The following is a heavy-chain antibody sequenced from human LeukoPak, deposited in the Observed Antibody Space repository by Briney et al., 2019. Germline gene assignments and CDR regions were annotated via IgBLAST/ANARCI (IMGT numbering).Heavy chain of an antibody. CDR1: GFTFSSYG. D-gene: IGHD2-21*01. Sequence: GGSLRLSCAASGFTFSSYGIHWVRQAPGKGLEGVAFIRYDGSNKYYANSVKGRFTISRDNSKSTLYLQMNSLRAEDTAVYYCATPPNGGDLNYYFDYWGQETLVTVSS. J-gene: IGHJ4*02. CDR2: IRYDGSNK. CDR3: ATPPNGGDLNYYFDY. V-gene: IGHV3-30*02.